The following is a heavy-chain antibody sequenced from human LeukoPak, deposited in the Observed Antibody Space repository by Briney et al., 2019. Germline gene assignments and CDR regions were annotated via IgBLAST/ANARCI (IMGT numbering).Heavy chain of an antibody. CDR1: GGSISSYY. CDR3: ARGGMATTH. J-gene: IGHJ4*02. V-gene: IGHV4-59*01. D-gene: IGHD5-24*01. CDR2: IYYSGST. Sequence: SETLSPTCTVSGGSISSYYWSWIRQPPGKGLEWIGYIYYSGSTNYNPSLKSRVTISVDTSKNQFSLKLSSVTAADTAVYYCARGGMATTHWGQGTLVTVSS.